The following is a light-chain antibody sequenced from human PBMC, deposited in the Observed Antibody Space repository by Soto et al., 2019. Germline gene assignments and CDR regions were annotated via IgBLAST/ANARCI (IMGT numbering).Light chain of an antibody. J-gene: IGKJ2*01. CDR1: QSVSSYY. CDR3: QQYGSSPPYT. CDR2: GAS. V-gene: IGKV3-20*01. Sequence: DIVLTQSPGTLSLSPGDRATLSCRASQSVSSYYLAWYQQKPGQAPRLLIYGASSRATGIPDRFSGGGSGTDFTLTISRLEPEDFAVYYCQQYGSSPPYTFGQGTKLEIK.